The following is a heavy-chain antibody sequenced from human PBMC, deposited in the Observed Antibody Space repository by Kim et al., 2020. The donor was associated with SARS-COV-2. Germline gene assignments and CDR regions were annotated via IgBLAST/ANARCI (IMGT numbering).Heavy chain of an antibody. CDR2: MNPNSGNT. D-gene: IGHD3-10*01. J-gene: IGHJ5*02. CDR3: ARGRNSLLWFGELFFFNWFDP. CDR1: GYTFTSYD. V-gene: IGHV1-8*01. Sequence: ASVKVSCKASGYTFTSYDINWVRQATGQGLEWMGWMNPNSGNTGYAQKFQGRVTMTRNTSISTAYMELSSLRSEDTAVYYCARGRNSLLWFGELFFFNWFDPWGQGTLVTVSS.